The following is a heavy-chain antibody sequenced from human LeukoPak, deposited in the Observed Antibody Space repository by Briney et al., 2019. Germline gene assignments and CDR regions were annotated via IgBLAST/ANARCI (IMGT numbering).Heavy chain of an antibody. CDR1: GGTFSSYA. CDR3: ARAPTNLYYYDSSGYSDPPDYFDY. CDR2: IIPIFGTA. V-gene: IGHV1-69*05. Sequence: SVKVSCKASGGTFSSYAISWVRRAPGQGLEWMGGIIPIFGTANYAQKFQGRVTITTDESTSTAYMELSSLRSEDTAVYYCARAPTNLYYYDSSGYSDPPDYFDYWGQGTLVTVSS. J-gene: IGHJ4*02. D-gene: IGHD3-22*01.